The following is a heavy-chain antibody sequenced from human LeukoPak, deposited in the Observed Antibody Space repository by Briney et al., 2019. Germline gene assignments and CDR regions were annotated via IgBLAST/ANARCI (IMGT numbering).Heavy chain of an antibody. D-gene: IGHD3-10*01. Sequence: GGSLRLSCAASGFTFSSYGMHWVRQAPGKGLEWVAVISYDGSNKYYADSVKGRFTISRDTSKNTLHLQMDSLRVEDTAMYYCARYYGSGSLDYWGQGTLVTVSS. V-gene: IGHV3-30*03. CDR3: ARYYGSGSLDY. CDR1: GFTFSSYG. CDR2: ISYDGSNK. J-gene: IGHJ4*02.